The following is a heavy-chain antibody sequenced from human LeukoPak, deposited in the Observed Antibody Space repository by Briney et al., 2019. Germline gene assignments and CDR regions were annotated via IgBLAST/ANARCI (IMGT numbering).Heavy chain of an antibody. CDR3: ARAGYYFDY. Sequence: GGSLRLSCAASGFAFSTYEMNWVRQAPGKGLEWVSYISTSGTTIYYAGSVKGRFTISRDNANNSLYLQMNSLRAEDTAVYYCARAGYYFDYWGQGTLVTVSS. CDR2: ISTSGTTI. V-gene: IGHV3-48*03. CDR1: GFAFSTYE. J-gene: IGHJ4*02.